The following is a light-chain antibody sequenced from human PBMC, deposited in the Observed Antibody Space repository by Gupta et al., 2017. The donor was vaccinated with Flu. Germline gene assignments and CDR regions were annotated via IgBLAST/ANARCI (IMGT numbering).Light chain of an antibody. CDR2: EAS. CDR1: QSVGRW. Sequence: DIQMTQSPSTLSASVGDRVTITCRASQSVGRWLAWFQQKPGKAPRLLIYEASNLESGVPSRFSGSGSGTELTLTISSLQPDDFGTYYCQQYNGPSGTFGQGTKVEIK. J-gene: IGKJ1*01. CDR3: QQYNGPSGT. V-gene: IGKV1-5*03.